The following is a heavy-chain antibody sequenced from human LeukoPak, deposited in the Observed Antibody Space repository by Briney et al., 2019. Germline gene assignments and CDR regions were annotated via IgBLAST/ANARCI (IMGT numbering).Heavy chain of an antibody. CDR2: ISGSGGTT. D-gene: IGHD4-17*01. J-gene: IGHJ4*02. CDR3: AKDGDQITVTKLDY. CDR1: GFTFSNVW. V-gene: IGHV3-23*01. Sequence: GGSLRLSCAVSGFTFSNVWMSWVRQAPGKGLEWVSGISGSGGTTYYADSVKGRFTISRDNSKNTLYLEMNSLRAEDTAVYYCAKDGDQITVTKLDYWGQGTLVTVSS.